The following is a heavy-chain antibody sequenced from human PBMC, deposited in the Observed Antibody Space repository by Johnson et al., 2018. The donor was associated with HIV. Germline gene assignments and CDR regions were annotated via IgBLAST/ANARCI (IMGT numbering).Heavy chain of an antibody. CDR3: TTDRGYYDRSGYSRPFDI. Sequence: VQLVESGGDLVQPGGSLRLSCAASGFTFSHAWMSWVRQAPGKGLQWVGRIKSKTDGGTRDYAALVKGRFTIPRDDSKNTLNLQMNSLKTEYTAVYYCTTDRGYYDRSGYSRPFDIWGQGTMVIVSS. CDR1: GFTFSHAW. V-gene: IGHV3-15*05. D-gene: IGHD3-22*01. CDR2: IKSKTDGGTR. J-gene: IGHJ3*02.